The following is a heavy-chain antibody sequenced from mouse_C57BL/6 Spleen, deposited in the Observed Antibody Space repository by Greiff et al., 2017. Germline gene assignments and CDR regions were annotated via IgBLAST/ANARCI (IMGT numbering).Heavy chain of an antibody. V-gene: IGHV5-9*01. Sequence: EVHLVESGGGLVKPGGSLKLSCAASGFTFSSYTMSWVRQTPEKRLEWVATISGGGGNTYYPDSVKGRFTISRDNANTTRYLQMRSLRSEDTALYYCARHGYYGSSYFYAMDDWGQGTSVTVDS. CDR2: ISGGGGNT. CDR3: ARHGYYGSSYFYAMDD. J-gene: IGHJ4*01. CDR1: GFTFSSYT. D-gene: IGHD1-1*01.